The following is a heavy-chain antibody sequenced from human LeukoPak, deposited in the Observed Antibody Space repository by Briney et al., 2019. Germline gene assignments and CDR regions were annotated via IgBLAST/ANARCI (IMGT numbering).Heavy chain of an antibody. Sequence: GGSLRLSCAASEFTFRNYWMRWVRQAPGKGLEWVSSIKSSSSYIYYADSVKGRFTISRDNAKNSLYLQMSSLRAEDTAVYYCARDSGFSGAQRGEFWGQGTLVTVSS. CDR1: EFTFRNYW. CDR3: ARDSGFSGAQRGEF. D-gene: IGHD2/OR15-2a*01. V-gene: IGHV3-21*01. CDR2: IKSSSSYI. J-gene: IGHJ4*02.